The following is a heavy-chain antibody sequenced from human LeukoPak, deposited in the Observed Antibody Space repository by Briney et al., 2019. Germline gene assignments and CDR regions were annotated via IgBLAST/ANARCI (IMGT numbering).Heavy chain of an antibody. D-gene: IGHD1-26*01. CDR1: GGTFSSYA. CDR2: IIPIFGTA. V-gene: IGHV1-69*13. Sequence: ASVKVSCKASGGTFSSYAISWVRQAPGQGLEWMGGIIPIFGTANYAQKFQGRVTITADESTSTVYMELSSLRSEDTAVYYCARDSDSGSYLDYWGQGTLVTVSS. CDR3: ARDSDSGSYLDY. J-gene: IGHJ4*02.